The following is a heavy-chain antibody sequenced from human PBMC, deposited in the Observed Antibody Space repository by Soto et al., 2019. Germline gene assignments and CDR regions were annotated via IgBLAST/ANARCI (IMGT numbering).Heavy chain of an antibody. CDR3: ASGPIVATTIDY. D-gene: IGHD5-12*01. J-gene: IGHJ4*02. Sequence: ASVKVSCKASGYSFTGNSMHWVRQAPGQGLEWMGWINPIIGSTNYAQKFQGRVTMTADKSTSTAYMDLNSLRSEDTAVYYCASGPIVATTIDYWGQGTLVTVSS. CDR2: INPIIGST. V-gene: IGHV1-2*02. CDR1: GYSFTGNS.